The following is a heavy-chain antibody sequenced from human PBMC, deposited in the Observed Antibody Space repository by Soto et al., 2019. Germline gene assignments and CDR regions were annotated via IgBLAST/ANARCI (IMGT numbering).Heavy chain of an antibody. V-gene: IGHV1-69*13. D-gene: IGHD3-16*02. CDR3: ASRVWGSYRPYNWFDP. Sequence: ASVKVSCKASGGTFSSYAISWVRQAPGQGLEWMGGIIPIFGTANYAQKFQGRVTITADESTSTAYIELSSLRSEDTAVYYCASRVWGSYRPYNWFDPWGQGTLVTVSS. CDR1: GGTFSSYA. J-gene: IGHJ5*02. CDR2: IIPIFGTA.